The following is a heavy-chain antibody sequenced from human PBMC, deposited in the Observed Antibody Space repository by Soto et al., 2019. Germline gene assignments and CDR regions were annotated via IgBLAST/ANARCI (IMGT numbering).Heavy chain of an antibody. CDR2: IYSGGST. J-gene: IGHJ6*02. Sequence: SLRLSCAASGFTVSSNYMSWVRQAPGKGLEWVSVIYSGGSTYYADSVKGRFTISRDNSKNTLYLQMNSLRAEDTAVYYCARPYGYDSSGGWYYGMDVWGQGTTVTVSS. CDR1: GFTVSSNY. V-gene: IGHV3-53*01. CDR3: ARPYGYDSSGGWYYGMDV. D-gene: IGHD3-22*01.